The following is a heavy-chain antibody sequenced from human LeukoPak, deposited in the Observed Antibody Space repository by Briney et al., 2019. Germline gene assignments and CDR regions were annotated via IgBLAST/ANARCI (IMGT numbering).Heavy chain of an antibody. J-gene: IGHJ4*02. D-gene: IGHD1-1*01. V-gene: IGHV3-30*02. CDR3: AEGIRLLGGATNIV. Sequence: GGSLRLSCAASGFTFSSYGMHWVRQAPGKGLEWVAFIRYDGSNKYYADSVKGRFTISRDNSKNTLYLQMNSLRAEDTAVYYCAEGIRLLGGATNIVWGQGTLVTVSS. CDR2: IRYDGSNK. CDR1: GFTFSSYG.